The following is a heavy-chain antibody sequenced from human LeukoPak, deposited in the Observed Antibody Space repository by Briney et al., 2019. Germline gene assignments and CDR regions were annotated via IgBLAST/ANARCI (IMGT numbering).Heavy chain of an antibody. CDR2: IRSKAYGGTT. CDR3: TRETGYSSSWYQYYFDY. D-gene: IGHD6-13*01. V-gene: IGHV3-49*03. J-gene: IGHJ4*02. CDR1: GFTFGDYA. Sequence: PGGSLTLSCTAYGFTFGDYAMSWFRQAPGKGLEWVGFIRSKAYGGTTEYAASVKGRFTISRDDSKSIAYLQMNSLKTEDTSVYYCTRETGYSSSWYQYYFDYWGQGTLVTVSS.